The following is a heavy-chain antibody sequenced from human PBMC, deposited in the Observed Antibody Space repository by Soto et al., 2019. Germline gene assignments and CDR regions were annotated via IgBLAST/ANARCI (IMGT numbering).Heavy chain of an antibody. CDR1: GGSFSGYY. Sequence: PSETLSLTCAVYGGSFSGYYWSWIRQPPGKGLEWIGEINHSGSTNYNPSLKSRVTISVDTSKNQFSLKLSSVTAADTAVYYCARVRGGTMVRGVIKLDYWGQGTLVTVSS. V-gene: IGHV4-34*01. CDR3: ARVRGGTMVRGVIKLDY. J-gene: IGHJ4*02. CDR2: INHSGST. D-gene: IGHD3-10*01.